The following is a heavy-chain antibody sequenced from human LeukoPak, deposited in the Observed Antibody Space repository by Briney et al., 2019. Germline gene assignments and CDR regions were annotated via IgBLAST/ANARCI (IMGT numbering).Heavy chain of an antibody. D-gene: IGHD3-9*01. V-gene: IGHV3-23*01. Sequence: GGSLRLSCAASGFTFSSYAMSWVRQAPGKGLEWVSAISGTGGSTFYADSVKGRFTISRDNSKYTLFLQMNSLRAEDTALYFCVKGDYDVLTGWNNWFDPWGQGTLVTVSS. CDR2: ISGTGGST. J-gene: IGHJ5*02. CDR1: GFTFSSYA. CDR3: VKGDYDVLTGWNNWFDP.